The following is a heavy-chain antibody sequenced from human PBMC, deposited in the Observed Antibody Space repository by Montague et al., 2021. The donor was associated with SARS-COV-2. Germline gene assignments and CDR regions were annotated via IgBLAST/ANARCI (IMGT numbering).Heavy chain of an antibody. CDR2: INTNTGDP. D-gene: IGHD3-10*01. CDR1: GYRFTKYG. CDR3: AREAPSSYGSGTSWVAFDV. V-gene: IGHV7-4-1*02. J-gene: IGHJ3*01. Sequence: SVKVSCKASGYRFTKYGMNWVRQAPGQGLEWMGWINTNTGDPTYVQGFTGRFVFSLDTSASTAYLQISNLKTEDSAVYFCAREAPSSYGSGTSWVAFDVWGQGTMVTVSS.